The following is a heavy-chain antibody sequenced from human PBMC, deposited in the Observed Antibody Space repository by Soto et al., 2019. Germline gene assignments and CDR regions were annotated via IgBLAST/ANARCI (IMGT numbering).Heavy chain of an antibody. V-gene: IGHV3-30*03. Sequence: QVQLVESGGGVVQPGRSLRLSCAASGFTFSSYGMHWVRQAPGKGLEWVAVISYDENNKYYADSVKGRFTISRDNSKNSLYLEMNNLRAEDTAVYYCATGGQHLVRWPSVYWGQGTLVTVSP. CDR3: ATGGQHLVRWPSVY. J-gene: IGHJ4*02. D-gene: IGHD6-13*01. CDR2: ISYDENNK. CDR1: GFTFSSYG.